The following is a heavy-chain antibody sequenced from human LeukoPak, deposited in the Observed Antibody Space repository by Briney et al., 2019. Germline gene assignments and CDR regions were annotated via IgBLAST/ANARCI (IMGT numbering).Heavy chain of an antibody. D-gene: IGHD3-10*01. CDR1: GYSIGSGYY. J-gene: IGHJ4*02. CDR2: IYHSGST. Sequence: SSETLSLTCTVSGYSIGSGYYWGWIRQPPGKGLEWIGSIYHSGSTYYNPSLKSRVTISVDTSKNQFSLKLSSVTAADTAVYYCARAHQKPYYGSGSYCEYWGQGTLVTVSS. V-gene: IGHV4-38-2*02. CDR3: ARAHQKPYYGSGSYCEY.